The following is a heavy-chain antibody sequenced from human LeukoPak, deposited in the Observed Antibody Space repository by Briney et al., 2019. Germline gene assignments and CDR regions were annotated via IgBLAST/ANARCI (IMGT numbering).Heavy chain of an antibody. D-gene: IGHD4-17*01. V-gene: IGHV1-69*04. CDR3: ATHYGDYVLFFYYYGMDV. Sequence: GASVKVSCKASGGTFSSYAISWVRQAPGQGLEWMGRITPILGIANYAQKFQGRVAITADKSTSTAYMELSSLRSEDTAVYYCATHYGDYVLFFYYYGMDVWGQGTTVTVSS. CDR2: ITPILGIA. J-gene: IGHJ6*02. CDR1: GGTFSSYA.